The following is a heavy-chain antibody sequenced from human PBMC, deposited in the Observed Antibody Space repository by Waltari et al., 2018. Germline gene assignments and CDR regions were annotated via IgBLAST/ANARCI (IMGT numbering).Heavy chain of an antibody. V-gene: IGHV1-69*05. CDR1: GGTFSSYA. CDR3: ARDAYSSGYSDWYFDL. J-gene: IGHJ2*01. D-gene: IGHD6-19*01. Sequence: QVQLVQSGAEVKKPGSSVKVSCKASGGTFSSYAISWVRQAPGHGLEWMGGNIPKYGTANYDTKFKGRITITTDESTSTAYMELSSLRTEDTAVYYCARDAYSSGYSDWYFDLWGRGTLVMVSS. CDR2: NIPKYGTA.